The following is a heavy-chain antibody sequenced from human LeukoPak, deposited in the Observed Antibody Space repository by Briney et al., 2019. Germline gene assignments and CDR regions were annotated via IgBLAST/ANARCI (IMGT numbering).Heavy chain of an antibody. V-gene: IGHV3-66*01. CDR1: GFTVSSNY. D-gene: IGHD6-13*01. J-gene: IGHJ4*02. CDR3: ARGPSYSSSWYPFDY. CDR2: IYSGGST. Sequence: PGGSLRLSCAASGFTVSSNYMSWVRQAPGKGLEWVSVIYSGGSTYYADSVKGRFTISRDNSKNTLYLQMNSLRAEDTAVYYCARGPSYSSSWYPFDYWGQGTLVTVSS.